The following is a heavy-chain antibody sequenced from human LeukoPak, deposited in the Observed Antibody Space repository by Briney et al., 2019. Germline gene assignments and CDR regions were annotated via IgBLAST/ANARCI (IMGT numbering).Heavy chain of an antibody. D-gene: IGHD3-16*01. CDR2: ISGSSGII. V-gene: IGHV3-48*01. CDR1: GFTFNTYT. J-gene: IGHJ4*02. CDR3: ANRGSY. Sequence: GGSLRLSCAASGFTFNTYTMNWVRQAPGKGLEWVSYISGSSGIIDYADSVRGRFTISRDNSKNTLYLQMNSLRAEDTAVYYCANRGSYWGQGTLVTVSS.